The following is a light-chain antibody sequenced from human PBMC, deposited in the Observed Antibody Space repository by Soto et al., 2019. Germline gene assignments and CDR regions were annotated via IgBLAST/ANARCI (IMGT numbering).Light chain of an antibody. CDR2: AAS. CDR3: QQYGSSPPYT. CDR1: QSITNNY. Sequence: EIVLTQSPGTLSLSPGERATLSCRASQSITNNYLAWYQQKPGQAPRLLVYAASTRASDIEGRFSGRGSGTDFTLTISRLEPEDFAVYYCQQYGSSPPYTIGQGTKVEIK. V-gene: IGKV3-20*01. J-gene: IGKJ2*01.